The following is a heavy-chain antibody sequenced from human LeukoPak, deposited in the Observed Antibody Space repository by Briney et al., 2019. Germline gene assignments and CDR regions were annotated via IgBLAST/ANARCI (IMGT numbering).Heavy chain of an antibody. V-gene: IGHV3-30*02. CDR2: IHYDGSKK. Sequence: PGGSLRLSCAASGFTFSRYGMHWVRQAPGKGLEWVAFIHYDGSKKYYADSVKGRFTISRDNSKYTLYLQMNSLRTEDTAVYYCAKDPGAAVPGYYMDVWGKGTTVTVSS. D-gene: IGHD6-19*01. J-gene: IGHJ6*03. CDR3: AKDPGAAVPGYYMDV. CDR1: GFTFSRYG.